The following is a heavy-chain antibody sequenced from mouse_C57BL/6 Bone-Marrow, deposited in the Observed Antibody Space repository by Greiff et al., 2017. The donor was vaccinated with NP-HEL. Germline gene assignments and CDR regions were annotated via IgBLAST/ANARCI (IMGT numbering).Heavy chain of an antibody. CDR3: ATGLRVY. D-gene: IGHD3-3*01. CDR1: GYAFTNYL. V-gene: IGHV1-54*01. J-gene: IGHJ3*01. CDR2: INPGSGGT. Sequence: QVQLQQSGAELVRPGTSVKVSCKASGYAFTNYLIEWVKQRPGQGLEWIGVINPGSGGTNYNEKFKGKATLTAGKSSSTAYMQLSSLTSEDSAVYFCATGLRVYWGQGTLVTVSA.